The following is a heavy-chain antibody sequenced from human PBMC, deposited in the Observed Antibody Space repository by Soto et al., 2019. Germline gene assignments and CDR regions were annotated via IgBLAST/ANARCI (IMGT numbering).Heavy chain of an antibody. V-gene: IGHV1-69*06. Sequence: SVKVSCKASGGPFSSYAISWVRQAPGQGLEWMGGIITIFGTANYAQKFQGRVTITADKSTSTAYMELSSLRSEDTAVYYCASAVAGAINWFDPWGQGTLVTVSS. D-gene: IGHD6-19*01. CDR1: GGPFSSYA. J-gene: IGHJ5*02. CDR3: ASAVAGAINWFDP. CDR2: IITIFGTA.